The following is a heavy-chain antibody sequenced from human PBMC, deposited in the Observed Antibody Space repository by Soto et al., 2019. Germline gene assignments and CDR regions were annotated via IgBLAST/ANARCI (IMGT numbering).Heavy chain of an antibody. Sequence: VQLLESGGGLVQPGGSLRLSCAASGFTFSSYAMSWVRQAPGKGLEWVSAISGSGGGTYYADSVKGRFTISRDNSKNTLYLQMNSLRAEDTAVYYCAKGYSSGWWTFDYWGQGTLVTVSS. D-gene: IGHD6-19*01. CDR2: ISGSGGGT. CDR3: AKGYSSGWWTFDY. CDR1: GFTFSSYA. J-gene: IGHJ4*02. V-gene: IGHV3-23*01.